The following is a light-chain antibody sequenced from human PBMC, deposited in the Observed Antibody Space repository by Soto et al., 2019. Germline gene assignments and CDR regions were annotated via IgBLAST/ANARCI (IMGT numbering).Light chain of an antibody. CDR3: QQYNDWPQGT. V-gene: IGKV3-15*01. J-gene: IGKJ1*01. CDR2: GAS. Sequence: EIVMTQSPATLSVSPGERATLSCRASQSVSSNLAWYQQKPGQAPRLLIYGASTRATGIPARFSGNGSGTEFTLTISSLHSEDFAVYYCQQYNDWPQGTFGQGTKVEIK. CDR1: QSVSSN.